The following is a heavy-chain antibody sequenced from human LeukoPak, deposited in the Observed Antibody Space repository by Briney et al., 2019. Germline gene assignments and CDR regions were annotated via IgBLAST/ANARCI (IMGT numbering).Heavy chain of an antibody. J-gene: IGHJ4*02. D-gene: IGHD6-6*01. CDR3: ARDLNGGSSPLDY. Sequence: GGSLRLSCAASGFTCSSYEMNWVRQAPGKGLEGVSYIRRSCSTIYDADSVKGRFTLSRQNAKNSLYLKMNSLRAEDTAVYYCARDLNGGSSPLDYWGEGNLVTVSS. V-gene: IGHV3-48*03. CDR1: GFTCSSYE. CDR2: IRRSCSTI.